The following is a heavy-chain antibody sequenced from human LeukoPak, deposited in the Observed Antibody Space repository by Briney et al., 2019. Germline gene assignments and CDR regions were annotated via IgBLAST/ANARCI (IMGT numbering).Heavy chain of an antibody. CDR3: ASGLGGNYPGN. D-gene: IGHD2-21*01. CDR1: GYTFTAYY. CDR2: INPNSGGT. V-gene: IGHV1-2*02. J-gene: IGHJ4*02. Sequence: ASVKVSCKGSGYTFTAYYMDWVRQAPGQGLEWMGRINPNSGGTNYAQKFQGRVTMTGDTSISTAYIELSGLTSDDTDVYYCASGLGGNYPGNWGQRTQVTVSS.